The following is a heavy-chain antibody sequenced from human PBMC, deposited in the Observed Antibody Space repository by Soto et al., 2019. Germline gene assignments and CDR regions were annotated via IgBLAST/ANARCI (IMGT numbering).Heavy chain of an antibody. CDR3: ARHKKPGERITIFGVVTPLGYYMDV. CDR1: GGPISSSNYY. V-gene: IGHV4-39*01. D-gene: IGHD3-3*01. Sequence: SETLSLTCTVSGGPISSSNYYWGWIRQPPGKGLEWIGSIYYSGSTYYNPSLKSRVTISVDTSKNHFSLRLSSVTAADTAVYYRARHKKPGERITIFGVVTPLGYYMDVWGKGTTVTVSS. CDR2: IYYSGST. J-gene: IGHJ6*03.